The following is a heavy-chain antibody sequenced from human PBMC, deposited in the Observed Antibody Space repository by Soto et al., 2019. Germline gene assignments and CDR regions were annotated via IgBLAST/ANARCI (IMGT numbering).Heavy chain of an antibody. V-gene: IGHV3-48*02. CDR1: AFSFTNYG. CDR3: ARDHGGIGYVFDY. J-gene: IGHJ4*02. D-gene: IGHD1-1*01. CDR2: ISSSSSPI. Sequence: GGSVRLSCAASAFSFTNYGMNWVRQAPGKGLEWVSYISSSSSPIYYADSVKGRFTISRDNAKNSLYLQMNSLRDEDTAVYYCARDHGGIGYVFDYWGQGTLVTVSS.